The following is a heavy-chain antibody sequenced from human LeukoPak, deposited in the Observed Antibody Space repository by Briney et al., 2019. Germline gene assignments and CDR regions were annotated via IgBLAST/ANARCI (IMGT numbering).Heavy chain of an antibody. CDR2: IYYSGGT. CDR1: GGSISSYY. V-gene: IGHV4-59*01. D-gene: IGHD3-3*02. Sequence: SETLSLTCTVSGGSISSYYWSWIRQPPGKGLEWIGYIYYSGGTNYNPSLKSRVTISVDTSKNQFSLKLSSVTAADTAVYYCARFSGHGPKIDYWGQGTLVTVSS. J-gene: IGHJ4*02. CDR3: ARFSGHGPKIDY.